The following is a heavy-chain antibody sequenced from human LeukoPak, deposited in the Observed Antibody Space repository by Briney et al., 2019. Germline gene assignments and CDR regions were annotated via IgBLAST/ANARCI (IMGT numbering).Heavy chain of an antibody. J-gene: IGHJ5*02. D-gene: IGHD2-2*01. CDR3: ATASSNCSSTSCLLNWFDP. Sequence: SETLSLTCAVYGGSFSGYYWSWIRQPPGKGLEXVGEINHSGSTNYNPSLKSRVTISVDTSKNQFSLKLSSVTAADTAVYYCATASSNCSSTSCLLNWFDPWGQGTLVTVSS. V-gene: IGHV4-34*01. CDR1: GGSFSGYY. CDR2: INHSGST.